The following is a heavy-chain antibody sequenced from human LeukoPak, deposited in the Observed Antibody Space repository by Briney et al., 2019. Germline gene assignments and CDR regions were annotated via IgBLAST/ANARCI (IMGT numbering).Heavy chain of an antibody. CDR2: ISSSSSYI. D-gene: IGHD1-26*01. Sequence: NTGGSLRLSCAASGFTLSSYSMNWVRQAPGKGLEWVSSISSSSSYIYYADSVKGRFTISRDNAKNSLYLQMNSLRAEDTALYYCARETYSGSYYVPHYYYYYYMDVWGKGTTVTVSS. V-gene: IGHV3-21*04. CDR3: ARETYSGSYYVPHYYYYYYMDV. J-gene: IGHJ6*03. CDR1: GFTLSSYS.